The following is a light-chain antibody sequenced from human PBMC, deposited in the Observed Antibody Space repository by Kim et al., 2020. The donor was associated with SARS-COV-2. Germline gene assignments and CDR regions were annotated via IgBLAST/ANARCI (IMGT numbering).Light chain of an antibody. CDR2: DVS. V-gene: IGLV2-14*03. CDR3: SSYTSSSTWV. J-gene: IGLJ3*02. CDR1: SSDVGGYNY. Sequence: QSALTQPASVSGSPGQSITLSCTGTSSDVGGYNYVSWYQQHPGKAPKLMIYDVSNRPSGVSNRFSGSKSGNTASLTISGLQADDEADYYCSSYTSSSTWVFGGGTKLTVL.